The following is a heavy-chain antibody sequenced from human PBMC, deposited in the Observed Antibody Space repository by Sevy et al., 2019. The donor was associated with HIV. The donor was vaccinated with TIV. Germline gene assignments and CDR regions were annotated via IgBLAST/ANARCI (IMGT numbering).Heavy chain of an antibody. CDR2: INWDGSEK. V-gene: IGHV3-9*01. J-gene: IGHJ4*02. CDR1: GFSFNDYA. Sequence: GGSLRLSCATPGFSFNDYAMHWVRQAPGKGLEWVSGINWDGSEKDYADSVEGRFTISRNNDKKSLYLQMSSLRREDTALYFCARGGFYFGSEDYYGKAGYDSWGPGTVVTVSS. D-gene: IGHD3-10*01. CDR3: ARGGFYFGSEDYYGKAGYDS.